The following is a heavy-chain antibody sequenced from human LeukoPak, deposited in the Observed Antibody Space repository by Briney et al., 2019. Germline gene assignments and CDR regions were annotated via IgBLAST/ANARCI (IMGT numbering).Heavy chain of an antibody. D-gene: IGHD3-10*01. CDR1: GFTFSSFA. J-gene: IGHJ4*02. Sequence: GGSLRLSCAASGFTFSSFAMSWVRRAPGKGLEWVSSISGSGGATYYADSVKGRLTISRDNSENTLYLQINSLRAEDTAVFYCAKNYGSGTYYNYFDYWGQGNLVTVSS. CDR3: AKNYGSGTYYNYFDY. V-gene: IGHV3-23*01. CDR2: ISGSGGAT.